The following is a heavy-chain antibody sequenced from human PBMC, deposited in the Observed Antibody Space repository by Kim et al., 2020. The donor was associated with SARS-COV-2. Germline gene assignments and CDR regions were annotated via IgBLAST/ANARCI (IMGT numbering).Heavy chain of an antibody. V-gene: IGHV3-48*03. D-gene: IGHD2-21*01. CDR1: AFSFDQYD. J-gene: IGHJ4*02. CDR2: ISPSGGAI. CDR3: AGYCGSVTCYPH. Sequence: GGSLRLSCSASAFSFDQYDMFWVRQAPGKGLEWIAYISPSGGAINHADSVRGRFTISRDNGKNSLYLQMNSLRADDSAVYYCAGYCGSVTCYPHWGQGTLVTVSP.